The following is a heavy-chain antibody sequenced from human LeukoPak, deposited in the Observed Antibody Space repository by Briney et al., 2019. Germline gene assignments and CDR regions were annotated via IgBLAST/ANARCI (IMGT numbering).Heavy chain of an antibody. Sequence: GGSLRLSCAASGFTFSSYAMSWVRQAPGKGLEWVSAISGSGGSTYYADSVKGRFTISRDNSKNTLYLQMNSLRAEDTAVYYCAKDAPGELRPLWSPGWFDPWGQGTLVTVSS. D-gene: IGHD1-26*01. CDR1: GFTFSSYA. CDR2: ISGSGGST. V-gene: IGHV3-23*01. J-gene: IGHJ5*02. CDR3: AKDAPGELRPLWSPGWFDP.